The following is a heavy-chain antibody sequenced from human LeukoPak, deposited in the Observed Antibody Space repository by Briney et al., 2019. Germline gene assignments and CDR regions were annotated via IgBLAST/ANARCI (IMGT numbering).Heavy chain of an antibody. D-gene: IGHD5-18*01. CDR3: ARDEPHTAMVKDDY. Sequence: GASVKVSCKASGYTFTGYYMHWVRQAPGQGLEWMGWINPNSGGTNYAQKFQGRVTMTRDTSISTAYMELSRLRSDDTAVYYCARDEPHTAMVKDDYWGQGTLVTVSS. CDR1: GYTFTGYY. J-gene: IGHJ4*02. CDR2: INPNSGGT. V-gene: IGHV1-2*02.